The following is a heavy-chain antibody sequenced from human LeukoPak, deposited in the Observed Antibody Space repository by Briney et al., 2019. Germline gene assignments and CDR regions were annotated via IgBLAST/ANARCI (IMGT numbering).Heavy chain of an antibody. CDR1: GFTFSSYW. J-gene: IGHJ6*03. Sequence: GGSLRLSCAASGFTFSSYWMSWVRQAPGKGLEWVAFIRYDGSNKYYADSVKGRFTISRDNSKNTLYLQMNSLRAEDTAVYYCAKVVFTSDIVVVPAVRGGNYYYYMDVWGKGTTVTISS. V-gene: IGHV3-30*02. CDR3: AKVVFTSDIVVVPAVRGGNYYYYMDV. D-gene: IGHD2-2*01. CDR2: IRYDGSNK.